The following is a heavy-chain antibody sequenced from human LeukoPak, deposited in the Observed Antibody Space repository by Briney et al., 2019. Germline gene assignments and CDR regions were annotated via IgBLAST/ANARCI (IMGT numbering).Heavy chain of an antibody. J-gene: IGHJ4*02. V-gene: IGHV1-2*02. CDR2: INPSSGGT. CDR1: GYTFSGYY. D-gene: IGHD2-2*01. CDR3: ARDSCSSTSCLSIDDY. Sequence: ASVKVSCKASGYTFSGYYMHWVRQAPGQGLEWMGWINPSSGGTNYAQKFQGRVTMTRDTSISTAYMELSRLSSDDTAVYYCARDSCSSTSCLSIDDYWGQGTLVTVSS.